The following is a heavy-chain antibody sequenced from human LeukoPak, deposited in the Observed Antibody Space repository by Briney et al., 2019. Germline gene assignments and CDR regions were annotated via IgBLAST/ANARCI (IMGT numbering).Heavy chain of an antibody. D-gene: IGHD3-9*01. V-gene: IGHV4-59*01. CDR1: GGSISSYY. J-gene: IGHJ6*03. CDR2: IYYSGST. Sequence: SETLSLTCTVSGGSISSYYWSWIRQPPGKGLEWIGYIYYSGSTNYNPSLKSRVTISVDTSKNQFSLKLSSVTAADTAVYYCARAPLLVTGGYYYYYMDVWGKGTTVTVS. CDR3: ARAPLLVTGGYYYYYMDV.